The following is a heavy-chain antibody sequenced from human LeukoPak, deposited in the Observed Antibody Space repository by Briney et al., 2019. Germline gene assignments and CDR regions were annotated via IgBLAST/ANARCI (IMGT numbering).Heavy chain of an antibody. V-gene: IGHV4-39*07. CDR2: IYYSGST. CDR1: GGSISSSSYY. CDR3: ARDNPLDIVVVPAVKDY. D-gene: IGHD2-2*01. J-gene: IGHJ4*02. Sequence: QSSETLSLTCTVSGGSISSSSYYWGWIRQPPGKGLEWIGSIYYSGSTYYNPSLKSRVTISVDTSKNQFSLKLSSVTAADTAVYYCARDNPLDIVVVPAVKDYWGQGTLVTVSS.